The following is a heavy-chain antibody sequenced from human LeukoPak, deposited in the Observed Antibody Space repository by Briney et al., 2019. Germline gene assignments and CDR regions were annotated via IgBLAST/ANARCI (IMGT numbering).Heavy chain of an antibody. CDR2: IYTSGST. J-gene: IGHJ5*02. CDR3: ARRRLGTSWFDP. Sequence: SQTLSLTCTVSGGSISSYYWSWIRQPAGKGLEWIGRIYTSGSTNYNPSLKSRVTISVDTSKNQFSLKLSSVTAADTAVYYCARRRLGTSWFDPWGQGTLVTVSS. CDR1: GGSISSYY. D-gene: IGHD3-16*01. V-gene: IGHV4-4*07.